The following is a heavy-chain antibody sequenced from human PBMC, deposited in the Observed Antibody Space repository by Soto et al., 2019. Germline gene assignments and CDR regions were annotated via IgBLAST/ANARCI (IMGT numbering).Heavy chain of an antibody. D-gene: IGHD6-19*01. Sequence: GGSLRLSCATSGFTFSSYWMHWVRQGPGKGLVWVSRINSDGITTNYADSVKGRFTIYRDNAKNTLYLQMNSLSAEDTAVYYCASQPGYSSGWYNFWGQGT. J-gene: IGHJ4*02. CDR3: ASQPGYSSGWYNF. CDR1: GFTFSSYW. CDR2: INSDGITT. V-gene: IGHV3-74*01.